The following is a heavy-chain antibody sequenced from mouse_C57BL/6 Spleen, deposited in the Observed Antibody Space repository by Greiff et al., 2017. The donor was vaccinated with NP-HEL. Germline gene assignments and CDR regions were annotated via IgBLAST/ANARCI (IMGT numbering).Heavy chain of an antibody. CDR1: GFTFSSYA. CDR2: ISDGGSYT. J-gene: IGHJ3*01. CDR3: ARDPASSGSWFAY. Sequence: EVKVVESGGGLVKPGGSLKLSCAASGFTFSSYAMSWVRQTPEKRLEWVATISDGGSYTYYPDNVKGRFTISRDNAKNNLYLQMSHLKSEDTAMYYCARDPASSGSWFAYWGQGTLVTVSA. D-gene: IGHD3-2*02. V-gene: IGHV5-4*01.